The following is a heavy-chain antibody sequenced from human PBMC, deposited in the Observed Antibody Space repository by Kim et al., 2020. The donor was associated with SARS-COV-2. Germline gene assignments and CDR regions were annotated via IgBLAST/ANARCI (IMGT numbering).Heavy chain of an antibody. Sequence: GGSLRLSCAASGFTFSSYDMHWVRQATGKGLEWVSAIGTAGDTYYPGSVKGRFTISRENAKSSLYLQMNSLRAGDTAVYYCARDLGGSGSYGYYYGMDVWGQGTTVTVSS. J-gene: IGHJ6*02. D-gene: IGHD3-10*01. CDR1: GFTFSSYD. CDR3: ARDLGGSGSYGYYYGMDV. CDR2: IGTAGDT. V-gene: IGHV3-13*01.